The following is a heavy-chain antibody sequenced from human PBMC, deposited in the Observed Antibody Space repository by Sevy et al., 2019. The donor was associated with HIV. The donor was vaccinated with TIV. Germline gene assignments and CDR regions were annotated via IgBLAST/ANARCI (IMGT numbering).Heavy chain of an antibody. CDR1: GFIFSSFG. V-gene: IGHV3-30*02. CDR3: VREGVGGYSYSLDC. CDR2: IHYKGSDK. D-gene: IGHD5-18*01. J-gene: IGHJ4*02. Sequence: GGSLRLSCAASGFIFSSFGMHWVRQAPGKGLEWVAFIHYKGSDKYYADAVKGRYTISRDNSKNTVYLQMSSLRAEDTAVYYCVREGVGGYSYSLDCWGQGTLVTVSS.